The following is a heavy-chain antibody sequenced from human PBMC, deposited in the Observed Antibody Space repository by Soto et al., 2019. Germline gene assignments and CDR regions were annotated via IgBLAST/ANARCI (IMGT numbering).Heavy chain of an antibody. CDR1: GFTFSSYA. V-gene: IGHV3-30-3*01. J-gene: IGHJ6*02. Sequence: PGGSLRLSCAASGFTFSSYAMHWVRQAPGKGLEWVAVISYDGSNKYYADSVKGRFTISRDNSKNTLYLQMNSLRAEDTAVYYCARDGFSRDYYYGMDVWGQGTTVTVSS. CDR2: ISYDGSNK. CDR3: ARDGFSRDYYYGMDV.